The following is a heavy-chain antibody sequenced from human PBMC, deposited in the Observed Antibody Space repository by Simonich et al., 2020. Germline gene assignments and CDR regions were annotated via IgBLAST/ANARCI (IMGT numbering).Heavy chain of an antibody. D-gene: IGHD3-10*01. V-gene: IGHV1-2*02. J-gene: IGHJ4*02. Sequence: QVQLVQSGAEVKKPGASVKVSCKASGYTFTGYYMHWVRQAPGQGLECMGGINPNSGGTNYAQKFQGRVTMTRDTSISTAYMELSRLRSDDTAVYYCARWPSIPASYGSGSYFDYWGQGTLVTVSS. CDR3: ARWPSIPASYGSGSYFDY. CDR1: GYTFTGYY. CDR2: INPNSGGT.